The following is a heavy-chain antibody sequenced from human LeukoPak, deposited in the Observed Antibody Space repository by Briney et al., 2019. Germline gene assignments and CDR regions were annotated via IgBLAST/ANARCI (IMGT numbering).Heavy chain of an antibody. D-gene: IGHD2-2*01. CDR3: ARVENYCSSTSCYSYY. CDR2: ISGHNGNT. J-gene: IGHJ4*02. Sequence: ASVKVSCKASGYSFTSYLISWVRQVPGQGLEWMGWISGHNGNTDYAQRFKDRVTLTTDTSTSTAYMELRSLRSDDTAVYYCARVENYCSSTSCYSYYWGQGTLVTVSS. CDR1: GYSFTSYL. V-gene: IGHV1-18*01.